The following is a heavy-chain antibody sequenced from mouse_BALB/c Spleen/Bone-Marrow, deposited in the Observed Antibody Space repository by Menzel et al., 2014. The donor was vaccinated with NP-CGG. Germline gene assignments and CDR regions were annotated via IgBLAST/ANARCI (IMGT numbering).Heavy chain of an antibody. CDR1: GFTFSDYA. V-gene: IGHV5-9-4*01. CDR2: ISNGGNYT. Sequence: EVQLVESGGALVKPGGSLKLSCAASGFTFSDYAMSWVRQSPEKRLEWVAEISNGGNYTYYPDTVTGRFTISRDNAMNTLYLEMSSLRSEDTAMYYCSRNSNYSFDFWGQGTTLTVSS. CDR3: SRNSNYSFDF. J-gene: IGHJ2*01. D-gene: IGHD2-5*01.